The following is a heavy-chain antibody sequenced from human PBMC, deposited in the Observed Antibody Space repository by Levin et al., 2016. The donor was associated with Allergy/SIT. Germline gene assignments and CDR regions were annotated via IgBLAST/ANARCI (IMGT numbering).Heavy chain of an antibody. D-gene: IGHD6-19*01. V-gene: IGHV1-3*01. Sequence: WVRQAPGQRLEWMGWINAGNGNTKYSQKFQGRVTITRDTSASTAYMELSSLRSEDTAVYYCAREGPPAGYGMDVWGQGTTVTVSS. CDR3: AREGPPAGYGMDV. CDR2: INAGNGNT. J-gene: IGHJ6*02.